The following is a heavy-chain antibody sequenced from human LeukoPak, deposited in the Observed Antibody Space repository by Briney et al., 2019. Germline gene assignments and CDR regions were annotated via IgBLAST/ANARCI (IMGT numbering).Heavy chain of an antibody. Sequence: ASVKVSCKTSGYSFIAYYIHWVRQAPGQGLEWMGWINPNSGVTNYAQKFQGRLTLTRDTSISTAYMDLTRLKSDDTAVYYCARVVVVGDSWYKGFDPWGQGTLVTVSS. V-gene: IGHV1-2*02. CDR2: INPNSGVT. CDR1: GYSFIAYY. D-gene: IGHD3-22*01. J-gene: IGHJ5*02. CDR3: ARVVVVGDSWYKGFDP.